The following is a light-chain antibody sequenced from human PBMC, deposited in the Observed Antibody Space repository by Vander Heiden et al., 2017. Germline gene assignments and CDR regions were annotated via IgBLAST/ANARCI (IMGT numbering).Light chain of an antibody. CDR3: CSYAGSYTLL. CDR1: SSDVACYNY. CDR2: DGS. J-gene: IGLJ2*01. V-gene: IGLV2-11*01. Sequence: SALTQPRPVSGSPGQSVPISCTGTSSDVACYNYVSWYQQPPGKAPKLMIYDGSARPAGVPDRFSGSKSGNTASLTISGLQAEDEADYYCCSYAGSYTLLFGGGTKVTVL.